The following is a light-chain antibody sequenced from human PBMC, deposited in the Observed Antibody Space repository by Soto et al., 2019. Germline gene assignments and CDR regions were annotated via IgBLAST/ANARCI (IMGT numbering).Light chain of an antibody. CDR3: QQYGNSPWA. Sequence: IVLTESPSALSLSPRERATLSCRASQSVSSTYLAWYQQKPGRAPRLLIHDVSRRVTGIPDRFSGSGSGTDFTLTISRLEPEDFAVYYCQQYGNSPWAFGQGTKVDIK. V-gene: IGKV3-20*01. CDR2: DVS. J-gene: IGKJ1*01. CDR1: QSVSSTY.